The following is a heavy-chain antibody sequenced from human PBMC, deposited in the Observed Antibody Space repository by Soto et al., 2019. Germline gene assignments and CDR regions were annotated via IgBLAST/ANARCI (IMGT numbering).Heavy chain of an antibody. D-gene: IGHD3-22*01. CDR2: INPGNGNT. J-gene: IGHJ4*02. CDR1: GYTFTSCG. V-gene: IGHV1-3*01. CDR3: ARGGYFDSSNYLAY. Sequence: GAPVKVSCKASGYTFTSCGINWVRQAPGRGLEWMGWINPGNGNTKYSQQFQGRVIIDRDTSASTAYMELSSLRPEDTAVYYCARGGYFDSSNYLAYWGLGTLVTVSS.